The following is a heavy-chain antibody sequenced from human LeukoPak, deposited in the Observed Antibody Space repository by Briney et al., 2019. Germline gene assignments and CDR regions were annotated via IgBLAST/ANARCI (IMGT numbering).Heavy chain of an antibody. Sequence: GESLKISCKGSGYSFTSNWIGWVRQMPGKGLELMGIIYPGDSDTRYSPSFQGQVTISADKSINTAYLQWSSLQASDTAMYYCARQGLSSTSFDYWGQGTLVTVSS. CDR1: GYSFTSNW. CDR2: IYPGDSDT. J-gene: IGHJ4*02. V-gene: IGHV5-51*01. CDR3: ARQGLSSTSFDY. D-gene: IGHD6-13*01.